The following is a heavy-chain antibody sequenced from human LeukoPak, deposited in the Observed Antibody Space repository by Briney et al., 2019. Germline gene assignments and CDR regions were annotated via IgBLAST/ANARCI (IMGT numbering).Heavy chain of an antibody. Sequence: GGSLRLSCAASGFTVSSNYMSWVRQAPGKGLEWVSVIYSGGSTYYADSVKGRFTISRDNSKNTLYLQMNSLRAEDTAVYYCARDMVVAATPDYYYYGMDVWGQGTTVTVSS. J-gene: IGHJ6*02. CDR2: IYSGGST. D-gene: IGHD2-15*01. V-gene: IGHV3-53*01. CDR3: ARDMVVAATPDYYYYGMDV. CDR1: GFTVSSNY.